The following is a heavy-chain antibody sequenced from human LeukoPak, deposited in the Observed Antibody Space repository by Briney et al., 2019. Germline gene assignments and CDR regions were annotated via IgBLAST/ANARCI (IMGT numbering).Heavy chain of an antibody. CDR3: AKANRGILTGENWFDP. J-gene: IGHJ5*02. CDR1: GFTFDDYA. CDR2: ISWNSGSI. Sequence: SLRLSCAASGFTFDDYAMRWIRQAPGKGLEWFSGISWNSGSIGYADSVKGRFTISRYNAKNSLYLQMNSLRAEDTALYYCAKANRGILTGENWFDPWGPGTLVTVSS. D-gene: IGHD3-9*01. V-gene: IGHV3-9*01.